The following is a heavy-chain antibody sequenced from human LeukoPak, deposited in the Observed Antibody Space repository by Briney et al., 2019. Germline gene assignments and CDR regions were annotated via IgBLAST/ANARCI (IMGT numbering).Heavy chain of an antibody. Sequence: PGRSLRLSCAASGFTFSSYGMHWVRQAPGKGLEWVAVIWYDGSNKYYADSVKGRFTISRDNSKNTLYLQTNSLRAEDTAVYYCARATPAGILTGYYFDYWGQGTLVTVSS. V-gene: IGHV3-33*01. CDR2: IWYDGSNK. J-gene: IGHJ4*02. D-gene: IGHD3-9*01. CDR1: GFTFSSYG. CDR3: ARATPAGILTGYYFDY.